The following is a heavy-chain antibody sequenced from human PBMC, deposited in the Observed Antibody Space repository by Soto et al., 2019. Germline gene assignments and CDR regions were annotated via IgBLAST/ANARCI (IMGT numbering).Heavy chain of an antibody. CDR2: IIPIFGTA. V-gene: IGHV1-69*13. CDR3: ARTPTFWSGYNYYYYGMDV. J-gene: IGHJ6*02. CDR1: GGTFSSYA. Sequence: ASVKVSCKASGGTFSSYAISWVRQAPGQGLEWMGGIIPIFGTANYAQKFQGRVTITADESTSPAYMELSSLRSEDTAVYYCARTPTFWSGYNYYYYGMDVWGQGTTVTVSS. D-gene: IGHD3-3*01.